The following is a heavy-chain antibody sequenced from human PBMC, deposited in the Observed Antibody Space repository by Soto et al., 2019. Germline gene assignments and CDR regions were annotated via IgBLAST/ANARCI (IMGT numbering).Heavy chain of an antibody. D-gene: IGHD5-18*01. V-gene: IGHV4-39*01. Sequence: SETLSLTCTVSGGSISSSSYYWGWIRQPPGKGLEWIGSIYYSGSTYYNPSLKSRVTISVDTSKSQFSLKLSSVTAADTAVYYCARRRRIQLSSNFDYWGQGTLVTVSS. CDR1: GGSISSSSYY. J-gene: IGHJ4*02. CDR3: ARRRRIQLSSNFDY. CDR2: IYYSGST.